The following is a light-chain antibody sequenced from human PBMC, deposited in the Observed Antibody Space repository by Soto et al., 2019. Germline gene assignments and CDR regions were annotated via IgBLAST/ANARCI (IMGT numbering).Light chain of an antibody. CDR2: DVS. J-gene: IGKJ1*01. Sequence: EIVLTQSPATLSLSPGERVTLSCRASQSVASLLAWYQQKPGQAPRLLIYDVSNRATGIPARFSGSGSGTDFTLTISRLEPEDFAVYYCQQRTQWPRTFGQGTKVEIK. V-gene: IGKV3-11*01. CDR1: QSVASL. CDR3: QQRTQWPRT.